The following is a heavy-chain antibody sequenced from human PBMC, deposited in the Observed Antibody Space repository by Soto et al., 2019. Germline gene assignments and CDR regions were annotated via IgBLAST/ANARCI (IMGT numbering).Heavy chain of an antibody. J-gene: IGHJ5*02. CDR1: GGSISSGDYH. D-gene: IGHD2-2*01. V-gene: IGHV4-30-4*01. Sequence: LSXSCTIPGGSISSGDYHWSWIRQAPGKCLEWIGYIYHSGSTYSNPSLKSRLIMSVDTSKNQFSLKLRSVTAADTAVYYCARGETSRDNRFDPWGQGTLVTVSS. CDR2: IYHSGST. CDR3: ARGETSRDNRFDP.